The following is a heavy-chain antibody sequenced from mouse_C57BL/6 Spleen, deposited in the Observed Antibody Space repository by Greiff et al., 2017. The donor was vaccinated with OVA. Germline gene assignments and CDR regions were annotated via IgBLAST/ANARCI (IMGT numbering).Heavy chain of an antibody. Sequence: QVQLQQPGAELVKPGASVKLSCKASGYTFTSYWMHWVKQRPGQGLEWIGMIHPNSGSTNYTEKFKSKATLTVDKSSSTAYMQLSSLTSEDSAVYYCARSYSNYVRDWFAYWGQGTLVTVSA. CDR2: IHPNSGST. CDR1: GYTFTSYW. D-gene: IGHD2-5*01. CDR3: ARSYSNYVRDWFAY. V-gene: IGHV1-64*01. J-gene: IGHJ3*01.